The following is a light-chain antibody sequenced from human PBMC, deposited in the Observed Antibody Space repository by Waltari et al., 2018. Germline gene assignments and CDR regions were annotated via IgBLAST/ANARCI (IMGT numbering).Light chain of an antibody. CDR3: QQYGSSPLT. Sequence: IVLTQSPVTLSLSPGERATLSFRASQSVSSNFLAWYQQKPGQAPSLLIYAASSRATGIPDRFSGSGSGTDFSLTISRLEPEDFAVYYCQQYGSSPLTFGGGTKVEIK. J-gene: IGKJ4*01. CDR1: QSVSSNF. V-gene: IGKV3-20*01. CDR2: AAS.